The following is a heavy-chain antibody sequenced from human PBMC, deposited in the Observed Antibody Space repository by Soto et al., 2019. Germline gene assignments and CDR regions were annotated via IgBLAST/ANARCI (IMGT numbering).Heavy chain of an antibody. CDR3: ARAPLYDCWSGYSKKGPFFDY. V-gene: IGHV4-30-2*01. CDR1: GGSISSGGYS. CDR2: IYHSGST. D-gene: IGHD3-3*01. J-gene: IGHJ4*02. Sequence: SETLSLTCAVSGGSISSGGYSWSWIRQPPGKGLEWIGYIYHSGSTYYNPSLKSRVTISVDRSKNQFSLKLSSVTAADTAVYYCARAPLYDCWSGYSKKGPFFDYWGQGTLVTVSS.